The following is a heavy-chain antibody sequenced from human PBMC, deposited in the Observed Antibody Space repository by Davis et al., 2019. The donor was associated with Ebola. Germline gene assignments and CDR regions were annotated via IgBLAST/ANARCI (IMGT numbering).Heavy chain of an antibody. CDR2: ISGSGGST. D-gene: IGHD2-2*01. Sequence: GGSLRLSCTDSVITFSSYAMTWVRQAPGKGLEWVSAISGSGGSTYYADSVKGRFTISRDNSKKTLYLQMNSLRADDTAVYYCAREGKYRDESRTFDYWGQGTLVTVSS. J-gene: IGHJ4*02. V-gene: IGHV3-23*01. CDR3: AREGKYRDESRTFDY. CDR1: VITFSSYA.